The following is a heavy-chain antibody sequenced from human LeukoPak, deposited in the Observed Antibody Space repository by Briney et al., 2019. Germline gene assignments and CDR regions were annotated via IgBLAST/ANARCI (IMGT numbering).Heavy chain of an antibody. CDR3: AKDKMATIDSYYYYYMDV. V-gene: IGHV3-21*04. CDR2: ISSSSSYI. Sequence: GGSLRLSCAASGFTFSSYNMNWVRQAPGKGLEWVSSISSSSSYIYYADSVKGRFTISRDNSKNSLYLQMNSLRAEDTALYYCAKDKMATIDSYYYYYMDVWGKGTTVTVSS. CDR1: GFTFSSYN. J-gene: IGHJ6*03. D-gene: IGHD5-24*01.